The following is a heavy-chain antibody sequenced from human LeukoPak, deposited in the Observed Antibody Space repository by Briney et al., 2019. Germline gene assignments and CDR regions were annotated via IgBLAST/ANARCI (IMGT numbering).Heavy chain of an antibody. CDR2: IYYSGST. Sequence: SETLSLTCTVSGGSISSYYWSWIRQPPGKGLEWIGNIYYSGSTNYNPSLKSRVTISVDTSKNQFSLKLSSATAADTAVYYCARDAYYYDSSGYRRFDYWGQGTLVTVSS. V-gene: IGHV4-59*12. CDR1: GGSISSYY. J-gene: IGHJ4*02. D-gene: IGHD3-22*01. CDR3: ARDAYYYDSSGYRRFDY.